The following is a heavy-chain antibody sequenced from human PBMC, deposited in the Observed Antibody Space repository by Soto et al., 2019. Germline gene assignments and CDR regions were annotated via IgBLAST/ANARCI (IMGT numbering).Heavy chain of an antibody. CDR3: ARHRALYSGYSYGLLLA. CDR1: GFTFSSYA. Sequence: QVQLVESGGGVVQPGRSLRLSCAASGFTFSSYAMHWVRQAPGKGLEWVAVISYDGSNKYYADSVKGRFTISRDNSKNTLYLQMNSLRAEDTAVYYCARHRALYSGYSYGLLLAWGQGTLVTVSS. J-gene: IGHJ4*02. D-gene: IGHD5-18*01. CDR2: ISYDGSNK. V-gene: IGHV3-30-3*01.